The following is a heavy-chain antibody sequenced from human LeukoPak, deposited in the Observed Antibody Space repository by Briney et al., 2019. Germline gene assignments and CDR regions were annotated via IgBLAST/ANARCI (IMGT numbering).Heavy chain of an antibody. Sequence: SSETLSLTCTVSGGSISSTSHYWGWIRQPPGKGLEWIGSIYYSGSTYYNPSLKSRVTISVDTSKNQFSLKLSSVTAADTAVYYCYVAARPTGYYFDYWGQGTLVTVSS. D-gene: IGHD6-6*01. CDR3: YVAARPTGYYFDY. J-gene: IGHJ4*02. CDR1: GGSISSTSHY. V-gene: IGHV4-39*07. CDR2: IYYSGST.